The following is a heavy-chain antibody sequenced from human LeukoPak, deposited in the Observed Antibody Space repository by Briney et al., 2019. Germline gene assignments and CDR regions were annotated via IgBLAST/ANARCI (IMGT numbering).Heavy chain of an antibody. J-gene: IGHJ6*02. CDR1: GFTFSSYG. CDR2: IWYGGSNK. D-gene: IGHD2-15*01. CDR3: ARMGIVVVAATRAYYGMDV. V-gene: IGHV3-33*01. Sequence: PGRSLRLSCAASGFTFSSYGMHWVRQAPGKGLEWVAVIWYGGSNKYYADSVKGLFTISRDNSKNTLYLQMHSLRAEDTAVYYCARMGIVVVAATRAYYGMDVWGQGTTVTVSS.